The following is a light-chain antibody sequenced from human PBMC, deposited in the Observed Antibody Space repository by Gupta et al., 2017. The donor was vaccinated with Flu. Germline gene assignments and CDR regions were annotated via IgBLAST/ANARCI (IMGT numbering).Light chain of an antibody. CDR1: QSVSSN. CDR2: GAS. V-gene: IGKV3-15*01. CDR3: QQYNNWPMYT. J-gene: IGKJ2*01. Sequence: TLSVSPGERATLSCRASQSVSSNLAWYQQKPGQAPRLLIYGASTRATGIPARFSGSGSGTEFTLTISSLQSEDFAVYYCQQYNNWPMYTFGQGTKLEIK.